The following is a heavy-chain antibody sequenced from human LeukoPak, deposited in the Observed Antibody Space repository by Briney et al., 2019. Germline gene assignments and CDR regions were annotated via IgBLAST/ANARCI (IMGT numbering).Heavy chain of an antibody. Sequence: PSETLSLTYTASGGSISSYYWSWIRQPPGKGLEWIGYIYYSGSTNYNPSLKSRVTISVDTSKNQFSLNLSSVTAADTAMYYCARKGAGNIDYWGQGTLVTVSS. CDR1: GGSISSYY. D-gene: IGHD4-23*01. J-gene: IGHJ4*02. CDR2: IYYSGST. V-gene: IGHV4-59*01. CDR3: ARKGAGNIDY.